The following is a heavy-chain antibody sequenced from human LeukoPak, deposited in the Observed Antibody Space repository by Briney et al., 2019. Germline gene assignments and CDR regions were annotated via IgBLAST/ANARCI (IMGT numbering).Heavy chain of an antibody. J-gene: IGHJ4*02. CDR2: ICSNGGST. CDR1: GFTVSSNY. D-gene: IGHD3-22*01. CDR3: ARDKYYDSSGYYFYFDY. Sequence: VGALRHSCAASGFTVSSNYMSSVRPAPGKEVEYVSPICSNGGSTYYANSVKGRFTISRDNSKNTLYLQMGSWRGEDMAVYYCARDKYYDSSGYYFYFDYWGQGTLVTVSS. V-gene: IGHV3-64*01.